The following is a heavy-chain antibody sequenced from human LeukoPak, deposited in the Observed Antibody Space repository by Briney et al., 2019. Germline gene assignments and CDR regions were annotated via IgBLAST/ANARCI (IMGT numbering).Heavy chain of an antibody. CDR3: ARGFVHAFDL. V-gene: IGHV3-13*04. Sequence: GGSLRLSCAASGFAFSTYDMHWVRQATGKGLEWVSAIGVAGDTYYPGSVKGRLTISRENAKNSLYLQMNSLRAGDTAVYYCARGFVHAFDLWGQGTMVTVSS. CDR2: IGVAGDT. D-gene: IGHD6-6*01. CDR1: GFAFSTYD. J-gene: IGHJ3*01.